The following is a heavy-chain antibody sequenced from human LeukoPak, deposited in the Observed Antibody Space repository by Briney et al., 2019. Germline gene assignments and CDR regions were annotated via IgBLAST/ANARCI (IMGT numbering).Heavy chain of an antibody. V-gene: IGHV3-53*01. J-gene: IGHJ3*02. Sequence: GGSLRLSCAASGFTVSSIHMVWVRQTPGKGLEWVSVTYTGGNSYYADSVKGRFIISRDISKNTLYLRMNSLRAEDSALYYCARGGWGSAAVVAPRSFDIWGQGTMVTVSS. D-gene: IGHD3-22*01. CDR1: GFTVSSIH. CDR3: ARGGWGSAAVVAPRSFDI. CDR2: TYTGGNS.